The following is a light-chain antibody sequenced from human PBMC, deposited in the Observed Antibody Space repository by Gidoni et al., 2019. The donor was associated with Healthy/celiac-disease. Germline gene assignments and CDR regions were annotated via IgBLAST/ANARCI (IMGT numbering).Light chain of an antibody. CDR1: QGISNY. J-gene: IGKJ1*01. V-gene: IGKV1-27*01. CDR2: AAS. CDR3: QKYNSAPNT. Sequence: DIQMTQSPSSLSASVGDRVTITCRASQGISNYLAWYQQKPGKVPKLLIYAASTLHSGVPSRFSGSGSGTDFTLTISNLQPEDVATYYCQKYNSAPNTFGQGTKVEIK.